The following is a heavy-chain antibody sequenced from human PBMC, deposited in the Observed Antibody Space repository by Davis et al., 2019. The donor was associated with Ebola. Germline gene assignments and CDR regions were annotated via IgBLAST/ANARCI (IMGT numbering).Heavy chain of an antibody. CDR2: INHIGGT. V-gene: IGHV4-34*01. CDR1: GGSFSGYY. J-gene: IGHJ3*02. D-gene: IGHD6-19*01. CDR3: ARTRSGWDEINSFDM. Sequence: PSETLSLTCAVSGGSFSGYYWNWIRQSPQKGLEWIGRINHIGGTKYNSSLESRVSISVDTSKNHFSLKVNSVTAADTAIYYCARTRSGWDEINSFDMWGQGTVVTVSS.